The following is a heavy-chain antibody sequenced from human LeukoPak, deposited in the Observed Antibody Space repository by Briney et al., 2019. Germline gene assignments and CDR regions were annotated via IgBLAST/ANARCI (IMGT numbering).Heavy chain of an antibody. CDR2: INWNGRSI. D-gene: IGHD6-19*01. CDR1: RFTFDEYG. CDR3: ARDVSGWASFDY. J-gene: IGHJ4*02. Sequence: GGSLRLSCAASRFTFDEYGMSWVRQTAGKGLEWVSGINWNGRSIVYADSVKGRFTISRDNAKNSLYLQMNSLRAEDTAVYYCARDVSGWASFDYWGQGTLVTVSS. V-gene: IGHV3-20*04.